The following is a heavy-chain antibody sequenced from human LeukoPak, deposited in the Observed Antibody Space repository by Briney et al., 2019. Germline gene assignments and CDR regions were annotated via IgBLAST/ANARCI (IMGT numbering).Heavy chain of an antibody. V-gene: IGHV4-31*03. J-gene: IGHJ6*02. Sequence: SETLSLTCTVSGGSISSGGYYWSWIRQHPGKGLEWIGYIYYSGSTYYNPSLKSRVTISVDTSKNQFSLKLSSVTAADTAVYYCARAGAFDYYYGIDVWGQGTTVTVSS. D-gene: IGHD7-27*01. CDR3: ARAGAFDYYYGIDV. CDR2: IYYSGST. CDR1: GGSISSGGYY.